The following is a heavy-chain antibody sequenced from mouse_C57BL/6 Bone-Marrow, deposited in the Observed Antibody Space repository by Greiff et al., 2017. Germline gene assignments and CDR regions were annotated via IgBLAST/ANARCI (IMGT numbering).Heavy chain of an antibody. CDR1: GYTFTDYY. CDR2: INPNNGGT. D-gene: IGHD1-1*01. J-gene: IGHJ3*01. V-gene: IGHV1-26*01. CDR3: ARRDSTVVAPAY. Sequence: EVKLQQSGPELVKPGASVKISCKASGYTFTDYYMNWVKQSHGKSLEWIGDINPNNGGTSYNQKFKGKATLTVDKSSSTAYMELRSLTSEDSAVYYCARRDSTVVAPAYWGQGTLVTVSA.